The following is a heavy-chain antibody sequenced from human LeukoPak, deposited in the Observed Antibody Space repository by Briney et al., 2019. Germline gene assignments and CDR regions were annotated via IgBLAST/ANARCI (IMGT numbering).Heavy chain of an antibody. CDR3: ARDKSYDFWSGYAVPYYYYMDV. D-gene: IGHD3-3*01. V-gene: IGHV1-18*01. CDR2: ISAYNGNT. CDR1: GGTFSSYA. J-gene: IGHJ6*03. Sequence: GASVKVSCKASGGTFSSYAISWVRQAPGQGLEWMGWISAYNGNTNYAQKLQGRVTVTTDTSTNTAYMELRSLRSDDTAVYYCARDKSYDFWSGYAVPYYYYMDVWGKGTTVTVSS.